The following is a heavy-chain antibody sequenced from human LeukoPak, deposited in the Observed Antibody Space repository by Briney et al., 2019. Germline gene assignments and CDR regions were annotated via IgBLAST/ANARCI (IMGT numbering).Heavy chain of an antibody. Sequence: ASVKVSCKASGGTFSSYAISWVRQAPGQGLEWMGGIIPIFGTANYAQKFQGRVTITADESTSTAYMELSSLRSEDTTVFYCARDLYDSSGYSDYWGQGTLVTVSS. CDR1: GGTFSSYA. J-gene: IGHJ4*02. V-gene: IGHV1-69*13. D-gene: IGHD3-22*01. CDR2: IIPIFGTA. CDR3: ARDLYDSSGYSDY.